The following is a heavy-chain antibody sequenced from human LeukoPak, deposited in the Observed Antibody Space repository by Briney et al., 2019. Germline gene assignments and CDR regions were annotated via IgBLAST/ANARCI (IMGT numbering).Heavy chain of an antibody. CDR1: GYTFTGYY. J-gene: IGHJ4*02. D-gene: IGHD5-18*01. Sequence: ASVKVSCKASGYTFTGYYMHWVRQAPGQGLEWMGWINPNSGGTNYAQKFQGRVTMTRDTSISTAYMELSRLRSDDTAVYYCARVRGYSYGYLLSMFDYWGQGTLVTVSS. CDR2: INPNSGGT. CDR3: ARVRGYSYGYLLSMFDY. V-gene: IGHV1-2*02.